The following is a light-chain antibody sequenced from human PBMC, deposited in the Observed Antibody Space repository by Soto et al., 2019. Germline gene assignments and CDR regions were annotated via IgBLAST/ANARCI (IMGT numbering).Light chain of an antibody. V-gene: IGKV3-20*01. CDR3: LSRGT. Sequence: EIVLTQSPGTLSLSPGERATLSCRASQSVSSSYLAWYQQKPGQAPRLLIYGASSRATGIPDRFSGSGSGTDFTLTISRLEPEDFAVYYCLSRGTFGQGTKVEIK. CDR2: GAS. J-gene: IGKJ1*01. CDR1: QSVSSSY.